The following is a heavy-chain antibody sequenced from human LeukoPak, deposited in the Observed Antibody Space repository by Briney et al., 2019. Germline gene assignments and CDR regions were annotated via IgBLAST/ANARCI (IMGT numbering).Heavy chain of an antibody. V-gene: IGHV3-48*03. D-gene: IGHD6-19*01. CDR3: AKGSKAVLFTRDHYMDV. CDR2: ISSSGSTI. J-gene: IGHJ6*03. CDR1: GFTFSSYE. Sequence: GGSLRLSCVVSGFTFSSYEMNWVRQAPGKGLEWVSYISSSGSTIEYADSVRGRFTISRDNSKNTLYLHMNSLRAEDTAVYFCAKGSKAVLFTRDHYMDVWGKGTTVTISS.